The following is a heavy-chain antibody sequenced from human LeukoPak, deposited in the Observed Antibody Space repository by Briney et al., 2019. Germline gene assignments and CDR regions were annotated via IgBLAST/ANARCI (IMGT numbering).Heavy chain of an antibody. CDR3: AKGIQLMVYAPGS. V-gene: IGHV3-30-3*01. Sequence: GRSLRLSCAASGFIFSSYAVHWVRQAPGKGLEWVAFISFDGSNKYYADSVKGRFSISRDNSKNTLYLQMDSLGAEDTAIYYCAKGIQLMVYAPGSWGQGTLVTVSS. CDR2: ISFDGSNK. D-gene: IGHD2-8*01. CDR1: GFIFSSYA. J-gene: IGHJ4*02.